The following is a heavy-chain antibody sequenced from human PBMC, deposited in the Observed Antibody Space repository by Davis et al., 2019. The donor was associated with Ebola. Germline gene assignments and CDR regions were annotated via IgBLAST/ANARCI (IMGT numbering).Heavy chain of an antibody. J-gene: IGHJ5*02. CDR3: ARGYYYGSGTTTQYNWFDP. D-gene: IGHD3-10*01. CDR1: GGSFSGHY. Sequence: PSETLSLTCTVYGGSFSGHYWSWIRQPPGKGLEWIGEINHSGSTNYNPSLKSRVTISVDTSKNQFSLKLSSVTAADTAVYYCARGYYYGSGTTTQYNWFDPWGQGTLVTVSS. CDR2: INHSGST. V-gene: IGHV4-34*01.